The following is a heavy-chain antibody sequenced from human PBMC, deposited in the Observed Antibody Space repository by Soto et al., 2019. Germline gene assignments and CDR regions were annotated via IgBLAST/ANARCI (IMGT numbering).Heavy chain of an antibody. V-gene: IGHV4-59*01. CDR1: GGSISSYY. CDR2: IFHSGST. J-gene: IGHJ4*02. Sequence: SETLSLTCTVSGGSISSYYWSWIRQPPGKGLEWVGFIFHSGSTNCNPSLKSRVTFSVDTSKNQFSLKLTSVTAADTAVYYCARDQNGSPHFDYWGQGILVTVSS. CDR3: ARDQNGSPHFDY. D-gene: IGHD1-26*01.